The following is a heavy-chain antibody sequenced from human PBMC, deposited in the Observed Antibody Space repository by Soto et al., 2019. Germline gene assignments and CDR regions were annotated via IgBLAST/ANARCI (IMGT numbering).Heavy chain of an antibody. D-gene: IGHD3-10*01. J-gene: IGHJ4*02. CDR2: ISYDGSNK. CDR3: VGGQYDY. CDR1: GFPFSSYG. V-gene: IGHV3-30*03. Sequence: QVQLVESGGGVVQPGRSLRLSCAASGFPFSSYGMHWVREAPGKGLEWVAVISYDGSNKYYADSVKGRFTISRDNSASTLYLQMNSLRPEDTALYYCVGGQYDYRGQGTLITVSP.